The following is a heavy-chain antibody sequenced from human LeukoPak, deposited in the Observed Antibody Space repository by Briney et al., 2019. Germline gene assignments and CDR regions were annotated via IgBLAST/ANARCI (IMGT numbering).Heavy chain of an antibody. J-gene: IGHJ3*02. Sequence: SVKVSCRASGGTFSSYAISWVRQAPGQGLEWMGGIIPIFGTANYAQKFQGRVTITADKSTSTAYMELSSLRSEDTAVYYCARGRIRFLEWFRAGDAFDIWGQGTMVTVSS. CDR3: ARGRIRFLEWFRAGDAFDI. D-gene: IGHD3-3*01. CDR1: GGTFSSYA. CDR2: IIPIFGTA. V-gene: IGHV1-69*06.